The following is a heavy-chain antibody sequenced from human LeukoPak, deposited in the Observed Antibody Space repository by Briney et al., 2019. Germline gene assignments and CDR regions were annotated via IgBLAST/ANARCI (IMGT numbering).Heavy chain of an antibody. D-gene: IGHD3-22*01. Sequence: ASVKVSCKASGYTFTGYYFHWVRQAPGQGPEWMGRINPSSGGTKYVEKFLGRVTLTRDTSTSTVYMGLTNLTSDDTAVYYCARAGDFYDSSGYSRHWGQGTPVTVSS. CDR1: GYTFTGYY. J-gene: IGHJ4*02. CDR2: INPSSGGT. CDR3: ARAGDFYDSSGYSRH. V-gene: IGHV1-2*06.